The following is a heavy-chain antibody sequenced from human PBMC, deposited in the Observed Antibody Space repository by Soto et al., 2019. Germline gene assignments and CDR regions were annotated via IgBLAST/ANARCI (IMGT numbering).Heavy chain of an antibody. Sequence: ASVKVSCKASGYTFTTFGISWVRQAPGQGLEWMGWIDPKNGNAKDAQKFQGRVTMTTDKSTSTAYMELSSLRSEDTAVYYCARDSIAAAGLDPWGQGTLVTVSS. J-gene: IGHJ5*02. V-gene: IGHV1-18*01. CDR2: IDPKNGNA. CDR1: GYTFTTFG. D-gene: IGHD6-13*01. CDR3: ARDSIAAAGLDP.